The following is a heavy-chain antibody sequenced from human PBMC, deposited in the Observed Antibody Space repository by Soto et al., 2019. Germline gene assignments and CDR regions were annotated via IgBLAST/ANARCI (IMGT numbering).Heavy chain of an antibody. CDR2: ISSSSTI. D-gene: IGHD2-21*01. J-gene: IGHJ3*02. CDR1: GFTFSSYS. Sequence: GGSLRLSCAASGFTFSSYSMNWVRQAPGKGLEWVSYISSSSTIYYADSVKGRFTISRDNAKNSLYLQMNSLRAEDTAGYYCARAQFLTGEDAFDIWGQGTMVTVSS. V-gene: IGHV3-48*04. CDR3: ARAQFLTGEDAFDI.